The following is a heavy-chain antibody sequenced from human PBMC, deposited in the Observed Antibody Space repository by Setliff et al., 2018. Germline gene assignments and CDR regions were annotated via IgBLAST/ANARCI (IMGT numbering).Heavy chain of an antibody. CDR1: GFTLTDYG. CDR2: INNYNFNT. CDR3: ARINFYVSSGYYYAPEL. V-gene: IGHV1-18*01. Sequence: ASVKVSCKSSGFTLTDYGITWVRQVPGQGLEWMGWINNYNFNTQYAQKFQGRVTVTTDTSTTTAYMELRSLRADDAAVYYCARINFYVSSGYYYAPELWGQGTTVTVSS. J-gene: IGHJ4*02. D-gene: IGHD3-22*01.